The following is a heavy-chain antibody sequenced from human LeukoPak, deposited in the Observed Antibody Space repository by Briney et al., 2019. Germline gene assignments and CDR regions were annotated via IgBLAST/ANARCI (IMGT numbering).Heavy chain of an antibody. Sequence: GASVKVSCKASGYTFTIYYIHWVRQAPGQGLEWMGLINPSGGSTNYAQKLQGRVTMTTDTSTSTAYMELRSLRSDDTAVYYCARTGNYGDYVYAFDIWGQGTMVTVSS. D-gene: IGHD4-17*01. J-gene: IGHJ3*02. CDR1: GYTFTIYY. V-gene: IGHV1-46*01. CDR2: INPSGGST. CDR3: ARTGNYGDYVYAFDI.